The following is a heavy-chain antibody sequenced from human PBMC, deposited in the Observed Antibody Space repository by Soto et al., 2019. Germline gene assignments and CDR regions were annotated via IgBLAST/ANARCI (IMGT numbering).Heavy chain of an antibody. V-gene: IGHV3-23*01. Sequence: PGGSLRLSXAASGFTFSSYAMSWVRQAPGKGLEWVSAISGSGGSTYYADSVKGRFTISRDNSKNTLYLQMNSLRAEDTAVYYCAKDRERYYYDSSGYPAYNWFDPWGQGTLVTVSS. CDR2: ISGSGGST. CDR3: AKDRERYYYDSSGYPAYNWFDP. CDR1: GFTFSSYA. J-gene: IGHJ5*02. D-gene: IGHD3-22*01.